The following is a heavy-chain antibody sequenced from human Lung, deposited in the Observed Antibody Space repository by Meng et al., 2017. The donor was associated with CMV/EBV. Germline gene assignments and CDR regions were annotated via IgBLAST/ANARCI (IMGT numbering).Heavy chain of an antibody. J-gene: IGHJ6*03. D-gene: IGHD2-8*02. V-gene: IGHV3-21*01. CDR2: ITSSSGYI. Sequence: SFSASAVTVCSDSRNWVRLAPGKGLKCLTSITSSSGYIYYADSVKGRFSISRDNAMTSLYLQMNSLRLEDTAVYYCARGSCTGASCQRRYYYYLDVWGKGTXVTVSS. CDR1: AVTVCSDS. CDR3: ARGSCTGASCQRRYYYYLDV.